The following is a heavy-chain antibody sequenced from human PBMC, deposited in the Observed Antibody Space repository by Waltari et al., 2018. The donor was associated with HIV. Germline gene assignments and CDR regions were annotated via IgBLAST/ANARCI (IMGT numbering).Heavy chain of an antibody. CDR2: IWDNGGIK. D-gene: IGHD1-20*01. V-gene: IGHV3-33*01. CDR1: GLTFSNTG. Sequence: QVQLVESGGGVVQPGKSLRLSCEASGLTFSNTGMHWVRQAPGKGLKWVVVIWDNGGIKFYVDSLKGRFTIARDNSKNARYLQMNSLRAEDTGIYHFATACPRQTSNWKLCCDFWGQGTLVTVSS. J-gene: IGHJ4*02. CDR3: ATACPRQTSNWKLCCDF.